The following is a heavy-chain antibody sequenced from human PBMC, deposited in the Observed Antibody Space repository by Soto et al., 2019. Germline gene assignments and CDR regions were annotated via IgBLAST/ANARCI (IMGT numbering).Heavy chain of an antibody. D-gene: IGHD1-26*01. CDR3: ARSVGDYYYGMDV. V-gene: IGHV4-39*01. J-gene: IGHJ6*02. CDR2: FYYSGST. CDR1: GASITSTSYH. Sequence: SETLSLTSTVSGASITSTSYHCGWIRQPPGKGLEWIGNFYYSGSTYYNPSLRSRVTISVDASKNQFSVKVSSVTATDTAVYYCARSVGDYYYGMDVWGQGTTVT.